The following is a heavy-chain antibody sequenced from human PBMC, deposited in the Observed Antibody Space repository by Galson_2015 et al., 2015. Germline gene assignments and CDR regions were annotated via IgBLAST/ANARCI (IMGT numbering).Heavy chain of an antibody. V-gene: IGHV3-23*01. D-gene: IGHD4-17*01. Sequence: SLRLSCAASGFSFSHYAMSWVRLAPGMGLEWVSAISNSGGRTYSADSVKGRFTISRDSYKNTLYLQMNSLRAEDTVLYYWAKVQRGGSGDFWYFDLWGRGTLVTVPS. CDR3: AKVQRGGSGDFWYFDL. J-gene: IGHJ2*01. CDR1: GFSFSHYA. CDR2: ISNSGGRT.